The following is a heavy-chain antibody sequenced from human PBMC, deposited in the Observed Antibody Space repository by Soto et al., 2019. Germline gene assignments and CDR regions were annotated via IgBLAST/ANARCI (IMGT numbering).Heavy chain of an antibody. D-gene: IGHD6-19*01. V-gene: IGHV3-20*04. Sequence: GGSLRLSCAASGLTFDDYGMSWVRQAPGKGLEWVSGINWNGGSTGYADSVKGRFTISRDNAKNSLYLQMNSLRAEDTALYYCARARIAVALDAFDIWGQGTMVTVSS. CDR1: GLTFDDYG. J-gene: IGHJ3*02. CDR3: ARARIAVALDAFDI. CDR2: INWNGGST.